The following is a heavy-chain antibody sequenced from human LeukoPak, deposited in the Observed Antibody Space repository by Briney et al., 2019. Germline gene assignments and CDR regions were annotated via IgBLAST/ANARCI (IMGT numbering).Heavy chain of an antibody. CDR3: AREGTVTTGYYGMDV. J-gene: IGHJ6*02. Sequence: GGSLRLSCAASGLTFSSYAMHWVRQAPGKGLEWVAVISYDGSNKYYADSVKGRFTISRDNSKNTLYLQMNSLRAEDTAVYYCAREGTVTTGYYGMDVWGQGTTVTVSS. V-gene: IGHV3-30-3*01. D-gene: IGHD4-17*01. CDR2: ISYDGSNK. CDR1: GLTFSSYA.